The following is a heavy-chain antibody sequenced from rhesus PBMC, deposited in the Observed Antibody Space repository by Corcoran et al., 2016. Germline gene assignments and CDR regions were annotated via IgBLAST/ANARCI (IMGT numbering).Heavy chain of an antibody. D-gene: IGHD2-27*01. CDR2: INVNSGST. CDR1: GGSFSSYW. CDR3: ARYGDYCSGIYCYSGYFEF. V-gene: IGHV4-80*01. J-gene: IGHJ1*01. Sequence: QVQLQESGPGLVKPSETLSLTCAVSGGSFSSYWWSWIRQPPGKGLEWIGEINVNSGSTNYNPPLKRRVPSSKDASKNLLSLKLSSVTAADTAVYYCARYGDYCSGIYCYSGYFEFWGQGALVTVSS.